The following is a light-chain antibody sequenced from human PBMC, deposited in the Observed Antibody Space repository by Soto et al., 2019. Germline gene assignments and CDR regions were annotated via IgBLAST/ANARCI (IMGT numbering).Light chain of an antibody. J-gene: IGLJ1*01. CDR2: EVS. CDR1: SSDVGGYNY. CDR3: SSYTSSSTLV. V-gene: IGLV2-14*01. Sequence: QSALTQPASMSGSPGQSITISCTGTSSDVGGYNYVSWYQQHPGKAPKLMIYEVSNRPSGVSNRFSGSKSGNTASLTISGLQADDEADYYCSSYTSSSTLVFGTGTKVTVL.